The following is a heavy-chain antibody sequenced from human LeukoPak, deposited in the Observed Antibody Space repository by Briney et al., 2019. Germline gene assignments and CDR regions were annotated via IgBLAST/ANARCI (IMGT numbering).Heavy chain of an antibody. CDR3: ARHSSRGHYYDFDF. D-gene: IGHD3-22*01. CDR2: IVPVIGVA. J-gene: IGHJ4*02. V-gene: IGHV1-69*02. Sequence: ASVKVSCKASGYTFTGYYMHWVRQAPGQGLEWVGRIVPVIGVATYAQSLQGRVIITADRSTNTAYMELSSLRFEDSAVYFCARHSSRGHYYDFDFWGQGSLVTVSS. CDR1: GYTFTGYY.